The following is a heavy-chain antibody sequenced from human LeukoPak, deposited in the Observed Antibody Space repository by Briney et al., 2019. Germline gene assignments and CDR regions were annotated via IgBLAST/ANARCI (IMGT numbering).Heavy chain of an antibody. CDR2: INWNGGST. CDR3: ARDLTNSGSYHDAFDI. J-gene: IGHJ3*02. V-gene: IGHV3-20*04. CDR1: GFTFDDYG. D-gene: IGHD1-26*01. Sequence: GGSLRLSCAASGFTFDDYGMSWVRQAPGKGLEWVSGINWNGGSTGYADSVKGRFTISRDNSKNTLYLQMNSLRAEDTAVYYCARDLTNSGSYHDAFDIWGQGTMVTVSS.